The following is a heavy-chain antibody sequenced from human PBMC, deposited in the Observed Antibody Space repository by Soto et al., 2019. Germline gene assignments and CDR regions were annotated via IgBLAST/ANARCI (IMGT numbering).Heavy chain of an antibody. CDR1: GGSISSYY. CDR2: IYYSGST. Sequence: QVQLQESGPGLVKPSETLSLTCTVSGGSISSYYWSWIRQPPGKGLEWIGYIYYSGSTNYNPSLKSRVTISVDTSKNQFSLKLSSVTAADTAVYYCARRNLACSSTSCYGTTFDYWGQGTLVTVSS. J-gene: IGHJ4*02. CDR3: ARRNLACSSTSCYGTTFDY. V-gene: IGHV4-59*08. D-gene: IGHD2-2*01.